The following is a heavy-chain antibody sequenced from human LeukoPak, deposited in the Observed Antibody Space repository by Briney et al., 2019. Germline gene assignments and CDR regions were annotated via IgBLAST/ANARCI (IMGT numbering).Heavy chain of an antibody. CDR3: ARDTITMVRGGGPFDY. CDR1: GFTFSSYA. Sequence: GGSLRLSCAASGFTFSSYAMHWVRQAPGKGLEWVAVISYDGSNKYYADSVKGRFTISRDNSKNTLYLQMNSLRAEDTAVYYCARDTITMVRGGGPFDYWGQGTLVTVSS. J-gene: IGHJ4*02. D-gene: IGHD3-10*01. V-gene: IGHV3-30*04. CDR2: ISYDGSNK.